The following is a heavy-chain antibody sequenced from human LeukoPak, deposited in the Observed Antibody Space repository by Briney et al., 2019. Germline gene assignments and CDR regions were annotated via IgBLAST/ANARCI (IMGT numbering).Heavy chain of an antibody. D-gene: IGHD3-22*01. CDR2: INHSGST. CDR1: GGSFSGYY. CDR3: ARDHPSTGLLLDAFDI. Sequence: SETLSLTCAVYGGSFSGYYWSWIRQPPGKGLEWIGEINHSGSTNYNPSPKSRVTISVDTSKNQFSLKLSSVTAADTAVYYCARDHPSTGLLLDAFDIWGQGTMVTVSS. J-gene: IGHJ3*02. V-gene: IGHV4-34*01.